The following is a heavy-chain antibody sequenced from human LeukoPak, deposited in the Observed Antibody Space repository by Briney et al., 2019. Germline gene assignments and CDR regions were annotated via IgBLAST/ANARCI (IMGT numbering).Heavy chain of an antibody. D-gene: IGHD3-22*01. CDR3: ARSLIVASEDY. J-gene: IGHJ4*02. CDR1: GFRFGSFY. Sequence: PGGSLRLSCAASGFRFGSFYMGWIRQVPGKGLDYIALISASGAVPYYAESVEGRFTISRDNAKNSVSLQMNSLSADDTAIYYCARSLIVASEDYWGQGTQVIVSS. CDR2: ISASGAVP. V-gene: IGHV3-11*04.